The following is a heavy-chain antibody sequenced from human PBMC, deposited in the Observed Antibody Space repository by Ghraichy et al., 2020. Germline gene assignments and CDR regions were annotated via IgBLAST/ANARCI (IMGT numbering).Heavy chain of an antibody. V-gene: IGHV1-69*06. CDR2: IIPIFGTA. J-gene: IGHJ5*02. CDR1: GGTFSSYA. Sequence: SVKVSCKASGGTFSSYAISWVRQAPGQGLEWMGGIIPIFGTANYAQKFQGRVTITADKSTSTAYMELSSLRSEDTAVYYCARAGYCSSTSCYSFRVGNWFDPWGQGTLVTVSS. CDR3: ARAGYCSSTSCYSFRVGNWFDP. D-gene: IGHD2-2*03.